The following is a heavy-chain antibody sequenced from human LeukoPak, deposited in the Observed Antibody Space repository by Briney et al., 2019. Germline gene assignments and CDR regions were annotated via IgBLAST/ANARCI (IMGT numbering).Heavy chain of an antibody. CDR2: IYHSGST. V-gene: IGHV4-30-2*02. D-gene: IGHD6-19*01. Sequence: PSQTLSLTCTVSGGSISSGGYYWSWIRQPPGKGLEWIGYIYHSGSTYYNPSLKSRVTISVDRSKNQFSLKLSSVTAADTAVYYCARIKQWLVRAYYFDYWGQGTLVTVSS. CDR1: GGSISSGGYY. CDR3: ARIKQWLVRAYYFDY. J-gene: IGHJ4*02.